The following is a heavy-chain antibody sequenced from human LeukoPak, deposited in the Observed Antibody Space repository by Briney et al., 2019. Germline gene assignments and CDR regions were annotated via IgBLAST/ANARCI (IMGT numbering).Heavy chain of an antibody. CDR3: GRDKNGHFGY. D-gene: IGHD2-8*01. CDR2: ISSGSSYI. J-gene: IGHJ4*02. V-gene: IGHV3-21*01. CDR1: GFTFSSYS. Sequence: GGSLRLSCAASGFTFSSYSMNWVREAPGKGLEWVSSISSGSSYIYYADSVKGRFTISRDNAKNSLYLQMNSLRAEDTAVYYCGRDKNGHFGYWGQGTLVTVSS.